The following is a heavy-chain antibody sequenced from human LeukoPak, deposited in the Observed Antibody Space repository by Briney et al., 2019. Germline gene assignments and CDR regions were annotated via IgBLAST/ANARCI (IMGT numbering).Heavy chain of an antibody. V-gene: IGHV1-8*01. J-gene: IGHJ4*02. CDR1: GYTFTSYD. D-gene: IGHD6-6*01. Sequence: ASVKVSCKASGYTFTSYDINWVRQATGQGLEWMGWMNPNSGNTGYAQKFQGRVTMTRNTSISTAYMELSSLRSEDTAVYYCARSSIAARPVPLGNDYWGQGTLVTVSS. CDR2: MNPNSGNT. CDR3: ARSSIAARPVPLGNDY.